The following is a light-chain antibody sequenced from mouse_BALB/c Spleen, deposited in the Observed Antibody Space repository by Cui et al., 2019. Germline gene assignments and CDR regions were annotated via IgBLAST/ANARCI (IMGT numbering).Light chain of an antibody. J-gene: IGKJ4*01. CDR3: QQRNSWPFT. CDR2: YAS. V-gene: IGKV5-48*01. CDR1: QSIGTS. Sequence: DILLTQSPAILSVSPGERVSFSCRASQSIGTSIHWYQQRTNGSPRLLIKYASESISGIPSRCSGSGAGTDFTLSINSVESEDIADYYCQQRNSWPFTFGAGTKLEIK.